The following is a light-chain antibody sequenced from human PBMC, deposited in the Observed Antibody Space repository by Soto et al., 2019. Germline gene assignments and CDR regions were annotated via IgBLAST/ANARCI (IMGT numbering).Light chain of an antibody. V-gene: IGKV1-9*01. J-gene: IGKJ4*01. CDR3: QQLNSYPELT. CDR1: QGISSY. Sequence: DSQLTQSPSFLSASVGDRVTITCRASQGISSYLAWYQQKPGKAPKLLIYAASTLQSGVPSRFSGSGSGTEFTLTISSLQPEDFASYYCQQLNSYPELTFGGGTKVDI. CDR2: AAS.